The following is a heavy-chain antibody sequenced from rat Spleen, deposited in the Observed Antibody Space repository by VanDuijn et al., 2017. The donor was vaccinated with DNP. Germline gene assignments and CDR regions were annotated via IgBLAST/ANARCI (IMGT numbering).Heavy chain of an antibody. Sequence: EVELVESGGGLVQPGRSMKLSCAASGFTFSDYGMAWVLQAPTKALEWVASISYDGGNTYYQGSVKGRFTISRDNAKTTLYLQMDSLRSEDTATYYCAGYYYDGSYYYGNFDYWGQGVMVTVSS. CDR3: AGYYYDGSYYYGNFDY. J-gene: IGHJ2*01. V-gene: IGHV5-25*01. CDR1: GFTFSDYG. D-gene: IGHD1-12*02. CDR2: ISYDGGNT.